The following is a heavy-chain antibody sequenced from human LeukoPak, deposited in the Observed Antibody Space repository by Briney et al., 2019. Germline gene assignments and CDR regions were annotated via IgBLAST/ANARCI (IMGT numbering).Heavy chain of an antibody. CDR2: IYSGGST. J-gene: IGHJ4*02. D-gene: IGHD3-22*01. Sequence: GGSLRLSCAASGFTFSSYAMSWVRQAPGKGLEWVSVIYSGGSTYYADSVKGRFTISRHNSKNTLYLQMNSLRAEDTAVYYCARPTGRYYDSSGYFYWGQGTLVTVSS. V-gene: IGHV3-53*04. CDR1: GFTFSSYA. CDR3: ARPTGRYYDSSGYFY.